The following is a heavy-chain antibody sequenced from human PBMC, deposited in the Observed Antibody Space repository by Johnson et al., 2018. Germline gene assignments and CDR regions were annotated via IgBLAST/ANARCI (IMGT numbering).Heavy chain of an antibody. CDR3: SAWVKSSGYQLQH. V-gene: IGHV3-48*01. CDR1: GFPFSSYS. CDR2: ITGRSTGV. D-gene: IGHD3-22*01. J-gene: IGHJ1*01. Sequence: VQLVESGGGLVQPGGSRRLSCAASGFPFSSYSMNWVRQAPGKGLEWISYITGRSTGVYFADSVKGRFTVSRDNAKNSLYLQMNSLRVEDTAVYYCSAWVKSSGYQLQHWGQGTLVTVSS.